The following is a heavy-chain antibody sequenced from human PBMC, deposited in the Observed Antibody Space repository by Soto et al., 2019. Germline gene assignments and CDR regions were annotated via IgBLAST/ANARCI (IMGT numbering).Heavy chain of an antibody. Sequence: QVQLVQSGAEVKKPGASVKVSCKASGHTFTSYGISWVRQAPGQGLEWMGWISAYNGNTNYAQKLQGRVTMTTDTSTSTAYMELRSLRSDDTAVYYCAREGYCSSTSCYQRDYYYYYGMDVWGQGTTVTVSS. CDR3: AREGYCSSTSCYQRDYYYYYGMDV. V-gene: IGHV1-18*01. CDR1: GHTFTSYG. D-gene: IGHD2-2*01. J-gene: IGHJ6*02. CDR2: ISAYNGNT.